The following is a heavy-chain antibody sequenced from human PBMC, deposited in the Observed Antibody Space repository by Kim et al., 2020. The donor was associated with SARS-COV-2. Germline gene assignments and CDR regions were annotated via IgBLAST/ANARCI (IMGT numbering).Heavy chain of an antibody. D-gene: IGHD3-3*01. CDR2: IYYSGST. CDR1: GGSFSRYY. V-gene: IGHV4-59*08. CDR3: ARLISPSFWTGHYLGWFDP. J-gene: IGHJ5*02. Sequence: SETLSLTCTVSGGSFSRYYWSWIRQPPGSGLEWIGHIYYSGSTYYNPSLKSRVAISIDTSRSQFSLRLRSVTAADTAIYYCARLISPSFWTGHYLGWFDP.